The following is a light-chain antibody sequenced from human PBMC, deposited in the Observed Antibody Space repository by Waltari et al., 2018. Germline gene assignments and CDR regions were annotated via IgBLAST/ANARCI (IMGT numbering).Light chain of an antibody. J-gene: IGLJ3*02. V-gene: IGLV2-14*03. Sequence: QSALTQPASVSGSPGQSITISCTGTSSDIGGYNYVSWYQERPGRAPKLMIFDVSDRPSGVSNRCSGCKAGNTAALTISGLQADDEADYYCSSYTSSGTPWVFGGGTKLTVL. CDR1: SSDIGGYNY. CDR2: DVS. CDR3: SSYTSSGTPWV.